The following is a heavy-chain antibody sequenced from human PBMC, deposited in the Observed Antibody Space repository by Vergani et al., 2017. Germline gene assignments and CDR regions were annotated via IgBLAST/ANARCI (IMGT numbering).Heavy chain of an antibody. D-gene: IGHD6-19*01. V-gene: IGHV3-30*03. Sequence: VQLVESGGGVVQPGRSLRLSCAASGFTFSSYGMHWVRQAPGKGLEWVAVISYDGSNKYYADSVKGRFTISRDNSKSSLYLQMNSLRAEDTAVYYCARGLEGWSSSDYWGQGTRVTVSS. J-gene: IGHJ4*02. CDR1: GFTFSSYG. CDR2: ISYDGSNK. CDR3: ARGLEGWSSSDY.